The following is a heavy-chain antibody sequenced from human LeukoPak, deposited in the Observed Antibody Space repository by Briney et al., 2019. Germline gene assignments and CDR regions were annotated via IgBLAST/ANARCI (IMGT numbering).Heavy chain of an antibody. J-gene: IGHJ4*02. CDR2: MRYSGDS. V-gene: IGHV4-39*07. Sequence: PSETLSLTCTVSGGSISSSNYFWGWIRRPPGKGLEWIGNMRYSGDSYYNTTLKSRVTISIDTSKNQFSLKLTSVTAADTAIYYCARDQLLWFGEKGLDYWGQGTLVTVSS. CDR1: GGSISSSNYF. D-gene: IGHD3-10*01. CDR3: ARDQLLWFGEKGLDY.